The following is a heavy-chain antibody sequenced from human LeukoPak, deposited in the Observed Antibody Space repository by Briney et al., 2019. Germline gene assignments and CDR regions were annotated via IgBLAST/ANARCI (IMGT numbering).Heavy chain of an antibody. CDR2: ISAYNGNT. CDR3: ARDENYGIFFNVDY. J-gene: IGHJ4*02. D-gene: IGHD4-17*01. CDR1: GYTFTSYG. Sequence: ASVKVSCKASGYTFTSYGISWVRQAPGQGLEWMGWISAYNGNTNYAQKLQGRVTMTTDTSTSTAYVELRSLRSDDTALYYCARDENYGIFFNVDYWGQGTLVTVSS. V-gene: IGHV1-18*01.